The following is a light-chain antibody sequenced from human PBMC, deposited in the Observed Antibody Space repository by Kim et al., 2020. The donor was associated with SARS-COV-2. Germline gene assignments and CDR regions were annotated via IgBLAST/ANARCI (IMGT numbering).Light chain of an antibody. CDR2: TAS. CDR3: QQHYFMPWT. J-gene: IGKJ1*01. V-gene: IGKV1-NL1*01. Sequence: DIQMTQSPSSLSASVGDRVTITCRASQGITNSLAWYQQKPGKAPRLLLYTASKLQSGVPSRFSGRGSGTAFTLTISSLQPEDSATYYCQQHYFMPWTFGQGTKVDIK. CDR1: QGITNS.